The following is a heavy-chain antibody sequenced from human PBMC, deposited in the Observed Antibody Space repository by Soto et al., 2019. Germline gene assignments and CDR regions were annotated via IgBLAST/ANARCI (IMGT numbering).Heavy chain of an antibody. CDR1: GGSVSSGSYY. CDR3: ARGYTLAAAGKDNWFDP. D-gene: IGHD6-13*01. J-gene: IGHJ5*02. Sequence: QVQLQESGPGLVKPSETLSLTCTVSGGSVSSGSYYWSWIRQPPGKGLDWIGYIYYSGSTNYNPSLKSRVTISVDTSKNQFSLKLSSVTAADTAVYYCARGYTLAAAGKDNWFDPWGQGTLVTVSS. CDR2: IYYSGST. V-gene: IGHV4-61*01.